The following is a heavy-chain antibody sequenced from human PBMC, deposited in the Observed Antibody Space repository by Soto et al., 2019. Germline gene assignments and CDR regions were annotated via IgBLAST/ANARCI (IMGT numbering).Heavy chain of an antibody. J-gene: IGHJ6*02. CDR3: ARGNFYYGLDV. V-gene: IGHV4-34*01. CDR1: GGSFSGNY. CDR2: FSDSGST. Sequence: QVQLQQWGAGLLKPSETLSLICAVYGGSFSGNYWSWIRQPPGKGLEWIGEFSDSGSTNYTPSLKSRVTISEDMSKSQFSLKLSSVTAADTAVYYCARGNFYYGLDVWGQGTTVTVSS.